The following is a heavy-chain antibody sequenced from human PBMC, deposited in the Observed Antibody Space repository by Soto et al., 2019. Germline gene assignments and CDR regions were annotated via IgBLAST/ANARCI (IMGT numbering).Heavy chain of an antibody. D-gene: IGHD3-9*01. CDR2: IIPIFGTA. J-gene: IGHJ6*02. V-gene: IGHV1-69*13. Sequence: QVQLVQSGAEVKKPGASVKVSCKASGYTFTSYGISWVRQAPGQGLEWMGGIIPIFGTANYAQKFQGRVTITADESTSTAYMELSSLRSEDTAVYYCARHILTGYPGPYYYYGMDVWGQGTTVTVSS. CDR1: GYTFTSYG. CDR3: ARHILTGYPGPYYYYGMDV.